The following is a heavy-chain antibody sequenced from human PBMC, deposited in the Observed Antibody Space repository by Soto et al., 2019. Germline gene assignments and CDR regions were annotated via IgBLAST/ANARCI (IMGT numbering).Heavy chain of an antibody. CDR2: FIPILDMA. D-gene: IGHD2-21*01. CDR3: AITYCRDNSCPRDFDF. CDR1: GGTFNTYT. J-gene: IGHJ4*02. V-gene: IGHV1-69*02. Sequence: QVQVVQSGAEVKKPESSVKVSCKPSGGTFNTYTVNWVRLAPGHGLEWMGRFIPILDMANYAQQFQDRVTITADRSTFTAYMELNSLTSDDTAVYYCAITYCRDNSCPRDFDFWGAGTRVTVSS.